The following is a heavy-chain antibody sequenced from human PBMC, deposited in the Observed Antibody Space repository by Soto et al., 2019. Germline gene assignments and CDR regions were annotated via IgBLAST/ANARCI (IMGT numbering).Heavy chain of an antibody. V-gene: IGHV5-51*01. CDR2: IYPGDSTT. J-gene: IGHJ5*02. CDR3: ISGYYTWFDP. D-gene: IGHD3-3*01. CDR1: GYTFSPYW. Sequence: PGESLTISCTCSGYTFSPYWIGWVRQMAGKGLEWMGMIYPGDSTTTYSPSFQGRVTISADKSISTAYLQWSSLEASDTAIYYCISGYYTWFDPWGHGTLVTVSS.